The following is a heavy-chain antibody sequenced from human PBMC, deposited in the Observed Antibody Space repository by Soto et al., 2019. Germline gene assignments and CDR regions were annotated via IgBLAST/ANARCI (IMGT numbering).Heavy chain of an antibody. Sequence: PSETLSLTCTVSGGSIRSYYWSWIRQPPGKGLEFIGFTHYSGNTNYNPSLKSRVTISLDTSKNQFSLKLSSVTAADTAVYYCARDSGNRYYFDYWGQGTLVTVSS. CDR3: ARDSGNRYYFDY. V-gene: IGHV4-59*01. D-gene: IGHD2-15*01. CDR2: THYSGNT. J-gene: IGHJ4*02. CDR1: GGSIRSYY.